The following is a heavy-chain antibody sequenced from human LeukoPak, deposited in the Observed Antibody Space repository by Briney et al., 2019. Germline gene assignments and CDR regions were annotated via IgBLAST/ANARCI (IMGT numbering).Heavy chain of an antibody. CDR1: GYIFTNHS. J-gene: IGHJ5*02. V-gene: IGHV1-46*01. Sequence: GASVKVSCKAFGYIFTNHSRHWVRQAPGQGLEWMGIINPSGGSRSYAQKFQGRVTLTRDMSTTTVYMEMNYLRSEDTAVYYCARGPPYGDYVRVWFDPWGQGTLVTVSS. CDR3: ARGPPYGDYVRVWFDP. CDR2: INPSGGSR. D-gene: IGHD4-17*01.